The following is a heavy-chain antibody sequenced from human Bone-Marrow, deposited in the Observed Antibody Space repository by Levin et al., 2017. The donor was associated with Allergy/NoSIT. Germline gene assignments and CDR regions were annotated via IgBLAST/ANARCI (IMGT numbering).Heavy chain of an antibody. D-gene: IGHD3-22*01. J-gene: IGHJ3*02. CDR3: ARTSSSGYYFHDAFDI. V-gene: IGHV4-34*01. CDR2: INHSGST. CDR1: GGSFSGYY. Sequence: SETLSLTCAVYGGSFSGYYWSWIRQPPGKGLEWIGEINHSGSTNYNPSLKSRVTISVDTSKNQFSLKLSSVTAADTAVYYCARTSSSGYYFHDAFDIWGQGTMVTVSS.